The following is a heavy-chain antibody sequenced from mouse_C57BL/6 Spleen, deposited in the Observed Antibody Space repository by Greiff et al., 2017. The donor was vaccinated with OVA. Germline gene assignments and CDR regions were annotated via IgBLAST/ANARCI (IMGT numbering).Heavy chain of an antibody. J-gene: IGHJ3*01. CDR3: AKKRDYDWFDY. CDR2: ISYDGSN. CDR1: GYSITSGYY. V-gene: IGHV3-6*01. Sequence: EVKLQESGPGLVKPSQSLSLTCSVTGYSITSGYYWNWIRQFPGNKLEWMGYISYDGSNNYNPSLKNRISITRDTSKNQFFLKLNSVTTEDTATYYCAKKRDYDWFDYWGQGTLVTVSA. D-gene: IGHD2-4*01.